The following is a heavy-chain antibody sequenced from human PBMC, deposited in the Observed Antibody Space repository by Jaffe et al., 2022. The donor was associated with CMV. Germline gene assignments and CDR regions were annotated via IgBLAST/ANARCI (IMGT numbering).Heavy chain of an antibody. J-gene: IGHJ4*02. CDR1: GFTFGDYA. V-gene: IGHV3-49*04. Sequence: EVQLVESGGGLVQPGRSLRLSCTASGFTFGDYAMSWVRQAPGKGLEWVGFIRSKAYGGTTEYAASVKGRFTISRDDSKSIAYLQMNSLKTEDTAVYYCTRSENPNDSRYDYWGQGTLVTVSS. CDR2: IRSKAYGGTT. CDR3: TRSENPNDSRYDY. D-gene: IGHD3-22*01.